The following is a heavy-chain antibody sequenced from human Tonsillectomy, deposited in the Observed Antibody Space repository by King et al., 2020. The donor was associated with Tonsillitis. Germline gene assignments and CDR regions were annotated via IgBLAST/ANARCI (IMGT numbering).Heavy chain of an antibody. CDR1: GFTFSSYW. CDR2: IKQDGSEK. J-gene: IGHJ5*02. D-gene: IGHD3-22*01. CDR3: ATVPYWDSSGHYP. V-gene: IGHV3-7*03. Sequence: EVQLVESGGGLVQPGGSLRLSCAASGFTFSSYWMSWVRQAPGKGLEWVANIKQDGSEKYYVDSVEGRFTISRDNAKNSLHLQMNSLRAEDTAVYYCATVPYWDSSGHYPWGQGTLVAVSS.